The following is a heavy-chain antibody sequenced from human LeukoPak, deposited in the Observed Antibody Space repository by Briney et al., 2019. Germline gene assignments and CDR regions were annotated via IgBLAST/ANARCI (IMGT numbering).Heavy chain of an antibody. V-gene: IGHV4-30-2*01. CDR3: ARGSLGTTGDY. D-gene: IGHD4-11*01. CDR1: GGSISSGGYY. J-gene: IGHJ4*02. Sequence: SETLSLTCTVSGGSISSGGYYWSWIRQPPGKGLEWIGYIYHSGSTYYNPSLKSRVTISVDRSKNQFSLKLSSVTAADTAVYYCARGSLGTTGDYWGQGTLVTVSS. CDR2: IYHSGST.